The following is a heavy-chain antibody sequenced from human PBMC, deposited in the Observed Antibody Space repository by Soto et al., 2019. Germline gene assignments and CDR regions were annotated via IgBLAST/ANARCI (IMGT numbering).Heavy chain of an antibody. V-gene: IGHV3-30*18. Sequence: QVQLVESGGGVVQPGRSLRLSCAASGFTFSSYGMHWVRQAPGKGLEWVAVISYDGSNKYYADSVKGRFTISRDNSKNTLYLQMNSLRAEDTAVYYCAKDPGTTFDYWGQGTRVTVSS. CDR1: GFTFSSYG. J-gene: IGHJ4*02. D-gene: IGHD4-4*01. CDR2: ISYDGSNK. CDR3: AKDPGTTFDY.